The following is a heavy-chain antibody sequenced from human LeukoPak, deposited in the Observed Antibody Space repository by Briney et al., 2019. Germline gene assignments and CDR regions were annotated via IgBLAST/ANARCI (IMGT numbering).Heavy chain of an antibody. Sequence: TGGSLRLSCAVSGFTVSNNYMSWVRQAPGRGLEWVSEIYSDGSTYYAASVKGRFSISRDNSKNTVYVQMNSLRVEDTAVYYCARSIRYYDYVWGSYRLTHFDYWGQGTLVTVSS. CDR2: IYSDGST. D-gene: IGHD3-16*02. J-gene: IGHJ4*02. CDR1: GFTVSNNY. V-gene: IGHV3-53*01. CDR3: ARSIRYYDYVWGSYRLTHFDY.